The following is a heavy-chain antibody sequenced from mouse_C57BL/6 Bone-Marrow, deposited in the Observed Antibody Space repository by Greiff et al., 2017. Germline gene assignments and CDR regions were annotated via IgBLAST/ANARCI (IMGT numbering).Heavy chain of an antibody. Sequence: QVQLQQSGAELAKPGASVKLSCKASGYTFTSYWMHWVKQRPGQGLEWIGYINPSSGYTKYNQKFKDKATLPADKSSSTAYMQLSSLTYEDAAVYYCARTVVDGFDYWGQGTTLTVSS. V-gene: IGHV1-7*01. CDR1: GYTFTSYW. CDR2: INPSSGYT. J-gene: IGHJ2*01. D-gene: IGHD1-1*01. CDR3: ARTVVDGFDY.